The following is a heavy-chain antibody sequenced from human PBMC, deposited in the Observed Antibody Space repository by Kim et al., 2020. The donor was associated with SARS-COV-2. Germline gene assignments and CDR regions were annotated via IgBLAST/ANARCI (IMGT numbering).Heavy chain of an antibody. D-gene: IGHD3-16*01. J-gene: IGHJ4*02. V-gene: IGHV3-48*03. CDR2: SNRVSTI. Sequence: SNRVSTIYYADSVKGRFTISRDNAKNSLYLQMNSLRAEDTAVYYCARIMANWGQGTLVTVSS. CDR3: ARIMAN.